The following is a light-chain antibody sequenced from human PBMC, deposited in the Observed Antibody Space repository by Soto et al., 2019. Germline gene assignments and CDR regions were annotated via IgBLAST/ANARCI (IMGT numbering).Light chain of an antibody. CDR1: QTVSTS. Sequence: IVMTQSPATLSLSPWETAPPSXAASQTVSTSLAWYQQKPGPAPRLIIYGASTRASGVPARFSGNGSGTDFTLTISSLEPEDFAVYYCQQHSHWPPWTFGQGTKVDIK. V-gene: IGKV3-15*01. CDR2: GAS. CDR3: QQHSHWPPWT. J-gene: IGKJ1*01.